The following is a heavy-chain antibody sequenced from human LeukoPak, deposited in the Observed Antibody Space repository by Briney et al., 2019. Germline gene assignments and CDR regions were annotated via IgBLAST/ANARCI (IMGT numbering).Heavy chain of an antibody. J-gene: IGHJ6*03. D-gene: IGHD1-26*01. Sequence: SETLSLTCAVYGGSFSGYYWSWIRQPPGKGLEWIGEINHSGSTNYNPSLKSRVTISVDTSKNQFSLKLSSVTAADTAVYYCARVSARARWAYYMDVWGKGTTVTVSS. CDR1: GGSFSGYY. CDR2: INHSGST. V-gene: IGHV4-34*01. CDR3: ARVSARARWAYYMDV.